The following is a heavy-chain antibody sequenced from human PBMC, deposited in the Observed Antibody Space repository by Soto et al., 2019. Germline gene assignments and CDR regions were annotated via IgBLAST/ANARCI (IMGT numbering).Heavy chain of an antibody. V-gene: IGHV1-18*01. Sequence: QVQLLQSGPEVKKPGASVKVSCKASGYNFASHGFSWVRQAPGQGVEWMGWISGFNGNTDYAQKFQGRVTLTTDTSTSTAYMEQRSLRSDDTAVYYCARVDPRGVAVALDYWGQGTLVTVSS. CDR1: GYNFASHG. J-gene: IGHJ4*02. D-gene: IGHD6-19*01. CDR3: ARVDPRGVAVALDY. CDR2: ISGFNGNT.